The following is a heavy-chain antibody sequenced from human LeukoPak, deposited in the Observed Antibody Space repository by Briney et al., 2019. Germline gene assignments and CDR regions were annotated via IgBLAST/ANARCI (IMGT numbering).Heavy chain of an antibody. CDR1: GFAFSSYP. CDR3: AREGTPGSLDY. V-gene: IGHV3-64*01. Sequence: GGSLRLSCAASGFAFSSYPMHWVRQAPGKGLESVSAISGDGSDTYYANSARGRFTISRDNSKNTLYLQMGSLTAEDMAVYHCAREGTPGSLDYWGQGILVTVSS. CDR2: ISGDGSDT. D-gene: IGHD1/OR15-1a*01. J-gene: IGHJ4*02.